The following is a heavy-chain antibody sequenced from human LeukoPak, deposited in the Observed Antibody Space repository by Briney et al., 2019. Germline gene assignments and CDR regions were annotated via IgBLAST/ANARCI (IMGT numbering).Heavy chain of an antibody. CDR2: ISYDGSNK. V-gene: IGHV3-30*18. D-gene: IGHD6-19*01. CDR1: GFTFRAYG. J-gene: IGHJ6*02. CDR3: AKDSSGWYDYYYGMDV. Sequence: GRSLRLSCAALGFTFRAYGMHWVRQAPGKGLEWVAVISYDGSNKYYADSVKGRFTISRDNSKNTLYLQMNSLRAEDTAVYYCAKDSSGWYDYYYGMDVWGQGTTVTVSS.